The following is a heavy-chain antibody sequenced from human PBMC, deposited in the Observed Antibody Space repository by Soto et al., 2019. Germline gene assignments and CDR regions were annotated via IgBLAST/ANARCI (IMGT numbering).Heavy chain of an antibody. J-gene: IGHJ4*02. D-gene: IGHD3-10*01. Sequence: QVQLVESGGGVVQPGTSLRLSCAASGFTLRSYTMHWVRQAPGKGLEWVAVISSDEATKYYADSVKGRSSISRDTSKNTLYLQMNGLRDEDTAVYYCARGVVKGSGSLQRLFDYWGQGTLATVSS. V-gene: IGHV3-30-3*01. CDR1: GFTLRSYT. CDR2: ISSDEATK. CDR3: ARGVVKGSGSLQRLFDY.